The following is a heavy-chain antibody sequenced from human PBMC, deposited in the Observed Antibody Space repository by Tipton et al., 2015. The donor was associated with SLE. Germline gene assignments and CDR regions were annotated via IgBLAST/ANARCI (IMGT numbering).Heavy chain of an antibody. CDR1: GYTFTSYA. V-gene: IGHV1-3*01. J-gene: IGHJ4*02. CDR3: ARDSMDSGSYDY. D-gene: IGHD1-26*01. Sequence: QSGPEVKKPGASVKVSCKASGYTFTSYAMHWVRQDPGQRLEWMRWINAGNGNTKYSQKFQGRVTITRDTSASTAYMELSSLRSEDTAVYYCARDSMDSGSYDYWGQGTLVTVSS. CDR2: INAGNGNT.